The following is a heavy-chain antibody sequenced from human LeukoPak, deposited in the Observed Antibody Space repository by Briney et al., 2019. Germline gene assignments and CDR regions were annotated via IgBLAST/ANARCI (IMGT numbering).Heavy chain of an antibody. Sequence: GRSLRLSCAASGFTFSSYSMNWVRQAPGKGLEWVSSISSSDDYIYYADSVKGRFTISRDNAKNSLYLQMNSLRAEDTAVYYCARAVRGILGCDYWGQGTLVTASS. D-gene: IGHD3-10*01. J-gene: IGHJ4*02. CDR3: ARAVRGILGCDY. CDR1: GFTFSSYS. V-gene: IGHV3-21*01. CDR2: ISSSDDYI.